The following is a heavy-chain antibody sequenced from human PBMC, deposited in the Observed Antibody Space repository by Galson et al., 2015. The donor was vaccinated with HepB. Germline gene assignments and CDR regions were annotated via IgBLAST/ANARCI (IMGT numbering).Heavy chain of an antibody. Sequence: ETLSLTCAVYGGSFSGYYWSWIRQPPGKGLEWIGEINHSGSTNYNPSLKSRVTISVDTSKNQFSLKLSSVTAADTAVYYCARGRLVRGVLKVKTVNWFDPWGQGTLVTVSS. CDR1: GGSFSGYY. CDR3: ARGRLVRGVLKVKTVNWFDP. J-gene: IGHJ5*02. V-gene: IGHV4-34*01. CDR2: INHSGST. D-gene: IGHD3-10*01.